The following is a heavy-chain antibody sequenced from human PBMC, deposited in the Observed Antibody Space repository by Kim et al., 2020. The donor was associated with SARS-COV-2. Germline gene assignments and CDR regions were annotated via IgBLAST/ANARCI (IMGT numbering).Heavy chain of an antibody. Sequence: GGSLRLSCAASGFTFSSYSMNWVRQAPGKGLEWVSYISSSSSTIYYADSVKGRFTISRDNAKNSLYLQMNSLRDEDTAVYYCARDRGDGYRLNAFDIWGQGTMVTVSS. V-gene: IGHV3-48*02. CDR1: GFTFSSYS. CDR2: ISSSSSTI. D-gene: IGHD5-12*01. CDR3: ARDRGDGYRLNAFDI. J-gene: IGHJ3*02.